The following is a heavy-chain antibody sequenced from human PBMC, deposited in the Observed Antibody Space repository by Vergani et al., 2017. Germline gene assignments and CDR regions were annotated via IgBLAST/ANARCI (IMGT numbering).Heavy chain of an antibody. CDR2: IWYDGSNK. D-gene: IGHD6-19*01. V-gene: IGHV3-33*01. CDR1: GFTFSSYG. Sequence: QVQLVDSGGGLVKPGRSLRLSCAASGFTFSSYGMHWVRQAPGKGLEWVAVIWYDGSNKYYADSVKGRFTISRDNYKNTLYLQMNILRAEDTAVYYCARWGLYSSGWVFDYWGQGTLVTVSS. CDR3: ARWGLYSSGWVFDY. J-gene: IGHJ4*02.